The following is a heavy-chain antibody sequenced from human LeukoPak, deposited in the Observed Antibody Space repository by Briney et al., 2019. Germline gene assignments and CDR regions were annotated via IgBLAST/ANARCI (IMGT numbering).Heavy chain of an antibody. CDR2: ISSSSSSTI. CDR3: ARGSVTQGY. V-gene: IGHV3-48*01. Sequence: PGGSLRLSCAASGFTFSSYSMNWVRQAPGKGLEWVSYISSSSSSTIYYADSVKGRFTISRDNAKNSLYLQMNSLRAEDTAVYYCARGSVTQGYWGQGTLVTVSS. J-gene: IGHJ4*02. CDR1: GFTFSSYS. D-gene: IGHD1-14*01.